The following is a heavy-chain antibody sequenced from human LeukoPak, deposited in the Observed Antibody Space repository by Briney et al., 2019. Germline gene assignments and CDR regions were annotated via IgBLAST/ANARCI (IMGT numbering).Heavy chain of an antibody. CDR2: MNPNSGNT. CDR1: GYTFTSYG. D-gene: IGHD6-13*01. V-gene: IGHV1-8*02. J-gene: IGHJ4*02. CDR3: ARRKVAAAGRYFDY. Sequence: GASVKVSCKASGYTFTSYGISWVRQAPGQGLEWMGWMNPNSGNTGYAQKFQGRVTMTRNTSISTAYMELSSLRSEDTAVYYCARRKVAAAGRYFDYWGQGTLVTVSS.